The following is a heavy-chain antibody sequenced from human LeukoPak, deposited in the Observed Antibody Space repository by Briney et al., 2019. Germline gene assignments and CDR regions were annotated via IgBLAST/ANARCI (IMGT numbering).Heavy chain of an antibody. J-gene: IGHJ1*01. V-gene: IGHV4-30-4*01. CDR1: GGSISSGDYY. CDR2: IYYSGST. CDR3: ARVTPSYCSSTSCLPAYFQH. Sequence: PSQTLSLTCTVSGGSISSGDYYWSWIRQSPGKGLEWIGYIYYSGSTYYNPSLKSRVTISVDTSKNQFSLKLSSVTAADTAVYYCARVTPSYCSSTSCLPAYFQHWGQGTLVTVSS. D-gene: IGHD2-2*01.